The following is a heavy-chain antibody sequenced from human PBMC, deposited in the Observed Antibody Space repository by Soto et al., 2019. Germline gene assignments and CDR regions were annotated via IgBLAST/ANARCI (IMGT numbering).Heavy chain of an antibody. V-gene: IGHV1-3*01. D-gene: IGHD3-3*01. Sequence: ASVKVSCKASGYTFTSYAMHWVRQAPGQGLEWMGWINAGNGNTKYSQKFQGRVTITRDTSASTAYMELSSLRSEDTAVYYCARDSRSAGITIFGVVIPYYYGMDVWGQGTTVTVSS. CDR1: GYTFTSYA. J-gene: IGHJ6*02. CDR3: ARDSRSAGITIFGVVIPYYYGMDV. CDR2: INAGNGNT.